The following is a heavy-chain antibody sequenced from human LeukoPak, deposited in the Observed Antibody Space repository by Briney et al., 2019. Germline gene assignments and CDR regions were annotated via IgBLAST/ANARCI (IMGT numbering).Heavy chain of an antibody. J-gene: IGHJ4*02. CDR3: AKGLRYFDWLLMPASFDY. CDR1: GFTFRSYG. CDR2: ISGSGGST. D-gene: IGHD3-9*01. Sequence: GGTLRLSCAASGFTFRSYGMSWVRQAPGKGLEWVSAISGSGGSTYYADSVRGRFTISRDNSKNTLHLQLNSLRAEDTAVYYCAKGLRYFDWLLMPASFDYWGQGTLVTVSS. V-gene: IGHV3-23*01.